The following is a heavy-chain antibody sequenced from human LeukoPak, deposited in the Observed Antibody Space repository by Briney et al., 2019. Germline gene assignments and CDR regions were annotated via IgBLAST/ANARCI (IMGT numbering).Heavy chain of an antibody. Sequence: GGSLRLSCVGSGFTFGEYGMHWVRQVPGKGLEWVSHITWDGGSTYYAGSVKGRFTISRDNSKNSLYLQMNSLRDEDTAIYYCARDPYNGNYGDFYYYYMDVWGKGTTVTISS. D-gene: IGHD1-26*01. CDR2: ITWDGGST. V-gene: IGHV3-43D*03. CDR3: ARDPYNGNYGDFYYYYMDV. CDR1: GFTFGEYG. J-gene: IGHJ6*03.